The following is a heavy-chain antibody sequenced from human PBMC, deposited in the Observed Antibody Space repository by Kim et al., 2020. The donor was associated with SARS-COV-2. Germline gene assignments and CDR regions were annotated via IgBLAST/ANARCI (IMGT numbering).Heavy chain of an antibody. D-gene: IGHD6-19*01. CDR2: INTNTGNP. V-gene: IGHV7-4-1*02. CDR3: APTSQWLVYYYGMDV. Sequence: ASVKVSCKASGYTFTSYAMNWVRQAPGQGLEWMGWINTNTGNPTYAQGFTGRFVFSLDTSVSTAYLQISSLKAEDTAVYYCAPTSQWLVYYYGMDVWGQGTTVTVSS. J-gene: IGHJ6*02. CDR1: GYTFTSYA.